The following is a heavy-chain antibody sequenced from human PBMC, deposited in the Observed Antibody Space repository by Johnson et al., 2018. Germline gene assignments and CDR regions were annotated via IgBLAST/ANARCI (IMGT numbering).Heavy chain of an antibody. CDR2: ISWNSGSI. J-gene: IGHJ3*02. CDR1: GFTFDDYA. CDR3: AKVLSSGEAFDI. Sequence: VQLVHSGGGLVQPGRSLRLSCAASGFTFDDYAMHWVRQVPGKGLEWVSGISWNSGSIGYADSVKGRFTISRDNAKNSLYLQMNSLRAEDTALYYCAKVLSSGEAFDIWGQGTMVTVSS. V-gene: IGHV3-9*01. D-gene: IGHD6-25*01.